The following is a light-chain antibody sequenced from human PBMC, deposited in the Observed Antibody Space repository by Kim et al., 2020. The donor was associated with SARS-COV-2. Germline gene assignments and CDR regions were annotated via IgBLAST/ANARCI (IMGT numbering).Light chain of an antibody. CDR2: AAS. J-gene: IGKJ4*01. CDR3: LQYYSYPLT. V-gene: IGKV1-16*02. Sequence: DIQMTQSPSSLSASVGDRVTIACRASQGINNHLAWFQLKPGEAPKSLIYAASSLQSGVPSKFSGSGSGTYFTLTISSLQPDDLATYYCLQYYSYPLTFGGGTKVDIK. CDR1: QGINNH.